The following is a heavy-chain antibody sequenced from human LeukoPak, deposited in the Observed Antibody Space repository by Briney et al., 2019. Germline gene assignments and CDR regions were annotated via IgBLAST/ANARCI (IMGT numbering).Heavy chain of an antibody. CDR1: GFTFGDYS. Sequence: GGSLRLSCTASGFTFGDYSMNWVRQAPGKGLEWVGFIRSKAYGGTTEYAASVKGRFTISRDNAKNSLYLQMNSLRAEDTAVYYCARDIVVVVAATKNWFDPWGQGTLVTVSS. CDR2: IRSKAYGGTT. D-gene: IGHD2-15*01. J-gene: IGHJ5*02. CDR3: ARDIVVVVAATKNWFDP. V-gene: IGHV3-49*04.